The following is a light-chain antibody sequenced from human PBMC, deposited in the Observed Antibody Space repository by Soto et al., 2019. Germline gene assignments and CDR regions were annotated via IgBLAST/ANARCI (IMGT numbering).Light chain of an antibody. CDR1: QSVATN. J-gene: IGKJ1*01. V-gene: IGKV3-15*01. CDR3: QQYKSWPPKT. CDR2: GAS. Sequence: EAVLTQSPATLSVFPGERATLSCSASQSVATNLAWYQQRPGQAPRLLIYGASKRAIGLPARFSGSGSGTEFTLTISNLQPGDFAVYYCQQYKSWPPKTLSQGTRVDIK.